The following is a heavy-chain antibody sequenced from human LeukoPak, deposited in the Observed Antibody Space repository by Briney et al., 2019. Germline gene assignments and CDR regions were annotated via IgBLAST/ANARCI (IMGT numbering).Heavy chain of an antibody. D-gene: IGHD1-1*01. CDR3: ARDIAGYADYMDV. J-gene: IGHJ6*03. CDR2: ISSSSSTI. CDR1: GFTFSSYW. Sequence: PGGSLRLSCAASGFTFSSYWMSWVRQAPGKGLEWVSYISSSSSTIYYADSVKGRFTISRDNAKNSLYLQTNSLRAEDTAVYYCARDIAGYADYMDVWGKGTTVTVSS. V-gene: IGHV3-48*01.